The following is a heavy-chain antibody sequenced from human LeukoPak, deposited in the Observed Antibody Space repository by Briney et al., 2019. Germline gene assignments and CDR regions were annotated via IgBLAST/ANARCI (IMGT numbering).Heavy chain of an antibody. Sequence: SETLSLTCTVSGGSISSYYWSWIRQPPGKGLEWIGYIYYSGSTNYNPSLKSRVTISVDTSKNQFSLKLGSVTAADTAVYYCARGRRGTAMGYFDYWGQGTLVTVSS. CDR2: IYYSGST. V-gene: IGHV4-59*08. J-gene: IGHJ4*02. D-gene: IGHD5-18*01. CDR1: GGSISSYY. CDR3: ARGRRGTAMGYFDY.